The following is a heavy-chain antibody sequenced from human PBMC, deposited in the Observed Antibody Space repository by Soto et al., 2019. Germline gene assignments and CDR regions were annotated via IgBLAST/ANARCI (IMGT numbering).Heavy chain of an antibody. V-gene: IGHV4-34*01. CDR2: VNHSGSS. Sequence: QVQLQQWGSGLLKPSETLSLTCAVYGGSFSEYFWTWIRQPPGKRLEWIGEVNHSGSSNYNPSLKSXXTXSAXTSKNQFSLKLTSVTAADTAVYYCARKTGGGNFDYWGQGTLVTVSS. CDR1: GGSFSEYF. CDR3: ARKTGGGNFDY. D-gene: IGHD2-15*01. J-gene: IGHJ4*02.